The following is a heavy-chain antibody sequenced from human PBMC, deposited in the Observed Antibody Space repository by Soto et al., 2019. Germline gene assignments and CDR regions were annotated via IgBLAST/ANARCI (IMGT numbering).Heavy chain of an antibody. Sequence: GVSLRLSCAASGFTFSSYAMHWVRQAPGKGLEWVAVISYDGSNKYYADSVKGRFTISRDNSKNTLYLQMNSLRAEDTAVYYCARGSGSYDYYYYGMDVWGKGTTVTVSS. J-gene: IGHJ6*04. CDR3: ARGSGSYDYYYYGMDV. D-gene: IGHD1-26*01. CDR1: GFTFSSYA. V-gene: IGHV3-30-3*01. CDR2: ISYDGSNK.